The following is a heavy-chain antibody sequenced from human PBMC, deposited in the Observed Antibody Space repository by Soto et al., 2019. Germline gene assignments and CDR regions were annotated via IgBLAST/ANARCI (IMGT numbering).Heavy chain of an antibody. CDR3: ARGGWLPYYYGMDV. CDR2: IYTSGST. Sequence: SSETLSLTCTVSGGSISSYYWSWIRQPAGKGLEWIGRIYTSGSTNYNPSLKSRVTMSVDTSKNQFSLKLSSVTAADTAVYYCARGGWLPYYYGMDVWGQGTTVTVSS. V-gene: IGHV4-4*07. D-gene: IGHD5-12*01. J-gene: IGHJ6*02. CDR1: GGSISSYY.